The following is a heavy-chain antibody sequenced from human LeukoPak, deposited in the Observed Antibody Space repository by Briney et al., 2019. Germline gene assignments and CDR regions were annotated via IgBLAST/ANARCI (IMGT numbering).Heavy chain of an antibody. CDR3: AKEANNWNGRFDY. CDR1: GFTFSSYG. J-gene: IGHJ4*02. D-gene: IGHD1-20*01. Sequence: PGRSLRLSCAASGFTFSSYGMHWVRQAPGKGLEWVAVISYDGSNKYYADSVKGRFTISRDNSKNTLYLQMNSLRAEDTAVYYCAKEANNWNGRFDYWGQGTLVTVSS. V-gene: IGHV3-30*18. CDR2: ISYDGSNK.